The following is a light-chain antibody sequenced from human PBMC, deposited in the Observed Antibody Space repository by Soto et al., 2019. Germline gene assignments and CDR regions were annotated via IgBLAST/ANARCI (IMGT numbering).Light chain of an antibody. CDR3: QQYENWPRT. Sequence: EIVMTQSPATLSVSPGERATLSCRASQSVGSNLAWYQQKPGQAPRLLIYGASTRATGIPARFSGSGSGTEFTFTISSLQSEDFAVYYCQQYENWPRTFGQGTKVDIK. CDR2: GAS. CDR1: QSVGSN. J-gene: IGKJ1*01. V-gene: IGKV3-15*01.